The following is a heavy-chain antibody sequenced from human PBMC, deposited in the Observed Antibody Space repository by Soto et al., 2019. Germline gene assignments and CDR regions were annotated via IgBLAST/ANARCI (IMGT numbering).Heavy chain of an antibody. CDR2: IDWDDDK. D-gene: IGHD1-7*01. V-gene: IGHV2-70*01. J-gene: IGHJ4*02. CDR3: ERVYAYNWNYVLDY. Sequence: GSVPTLGNPTQTLTLTCTFSGFSLSTSGMCVSWIRQPPGKSLEWLALIDWDDDKYYSTSLKTRLTISKDTSKNQVVLTMTNMDPVDTATYYCERVYAYNWNYVLDYWGQGTMVTVSS. CDR1: GFSLSTSGMC.